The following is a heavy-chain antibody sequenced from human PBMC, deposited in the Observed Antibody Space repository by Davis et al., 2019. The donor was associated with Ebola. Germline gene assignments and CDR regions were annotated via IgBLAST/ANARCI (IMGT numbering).Heavy chain of an antibody. CDR1: GFSLSTSGVG. CDR2: IYWDDDK. CDR3: AHLSYDYVWAGYFQH. V-gene: IGHV2-5*02. Sequence: SGPTLVKPTQTLTLTCTFSGFSLSTSGVGVGWIRQPPGKALEWLGLIYWDDDKRYSPSLKSRLTITKDTSKNQVVLTMTNMDPVDTATYYCAHLSYDYVWAGYFQHWGQGTLVTVSS. J-gene: IGHJ1*01. D-gene: IGHD3-16*01.